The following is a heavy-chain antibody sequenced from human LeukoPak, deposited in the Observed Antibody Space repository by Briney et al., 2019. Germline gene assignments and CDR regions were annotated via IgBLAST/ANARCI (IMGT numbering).Heavy chain of an antibody. Sequence: PSETLSLTCTIYGGSFSGYSWTWIRQPPGEGLEWIGEIKHSGGTNSNPSLKSRVTISVDTSKNQFSLKLSSVTAADTAVYYCARGELRYFDWLPWGQGTLVTVSS. CDR3: ARGELRYFDWLP. CDR2: IKHSGGT. CDR1: GGSFSGYS. J-gene: IGHJ4*02. V-gene: IGHV4-34*01. D-gene: IGHD3-9*01.